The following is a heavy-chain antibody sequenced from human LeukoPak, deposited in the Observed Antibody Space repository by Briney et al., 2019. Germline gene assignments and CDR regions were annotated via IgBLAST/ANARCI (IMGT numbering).Heavy chain of an antibody. CDR3: ARDWSHRCFDY. D-gene: IGHD3-3*01. CDR1: GFIFSSYG. CDR2: IWYDGSDK. Sequence: PGGSLRLSCAASGFIFSSYGMHWVRQAPGKGLEWVAVIWYDGSDKYHADSVKGRFSISRDNSKNIMYLQMNSLRAEDTAIYYCARDWSHRCFDYWGQGTLVTVSS. V-gene: IGHV3-33*01. J-gene: IGHJ4*02.